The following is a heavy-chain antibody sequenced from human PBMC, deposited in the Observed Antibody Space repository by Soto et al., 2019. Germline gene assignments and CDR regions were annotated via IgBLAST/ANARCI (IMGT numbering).Heavy chain of an antibody. CDR3: AKDRDYVDL. Sequence: EVQLLESGGGLVQPGGSLRLSCAASGFAFSDYAMNWVRQAPGKGLEWISSVRGSASITYYADSVKGRFTISRDNSKDTLFLQMNSLRAEDTAIYYCAKDRDYVDLWGEGSLVTVSS. CDR1: GFAFSDYA. CDR2: VRGSASIT. J-gene: IGHJ4*02. V-gene: IGHV3-23*01.